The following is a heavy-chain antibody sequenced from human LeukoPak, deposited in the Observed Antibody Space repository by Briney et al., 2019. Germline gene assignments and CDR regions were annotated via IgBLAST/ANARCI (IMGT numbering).Heavy chain of an antibody. Sequence: SETLSLTCTVSGGSISTYYWSWIRQPPGKGLEWIGYIHYSGSTNYNPSLKSRVTIPVDPSKNQFSLKLTSVTAADTAVYYCARMYGGFAYWGQGTLVTVSS. CDR1: GGSISTYY. CDR2: IHYSGST. V-gene: IGHV4-59*01. CDR3: ARMYGGFAY. D-gene: IGHD1-26*01. J-gene: IGHJ4*02.